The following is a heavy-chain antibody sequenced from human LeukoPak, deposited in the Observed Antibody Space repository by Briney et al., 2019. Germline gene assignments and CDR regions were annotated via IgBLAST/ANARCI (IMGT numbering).Heavy chain of an antibody. J-gene: IGHJ4*02. CDR2: ISDSGANT. CDR3: AKNGGYGSGSYDWLFDC. D-gene: IGHD3-10*01. V-gene: IGHV3-23*01. CDR1: GFTFSSYA. Sequence: GGSLRLSCAASGFTFSSYAMSWVRQTPGKGLEWVSGISDSGANTYYADSVKGRLTISRDNSENTLYLQMNSLRAEDTAVYYCAKNGGYGSGSYDWLFDCWGQGTLVTVSS.